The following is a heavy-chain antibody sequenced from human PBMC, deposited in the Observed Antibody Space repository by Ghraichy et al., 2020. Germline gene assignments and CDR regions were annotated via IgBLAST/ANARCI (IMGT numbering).Heavy chain of an antibody. D-gene: IGHD6-19*01. J-gene: IGHJ5*02. Sequence: SQTLSLTCTVSGRSISSYYWSWIRQPPGKGLEWIGYIYYSGSTNYNPSLKSRVTISVDTSKNQFSLKLSSVTAADTAVYYRARVWERRGVSSGWYRLHSSSTPDWFDPWGQGTLVTVSS. CDR3: ARVWERRGVSSGWYRLHSSSTPDWFDP. CDR2: IYYSGST. V-gene: IGHV4-59*01. CDR1: GRSISSYY.